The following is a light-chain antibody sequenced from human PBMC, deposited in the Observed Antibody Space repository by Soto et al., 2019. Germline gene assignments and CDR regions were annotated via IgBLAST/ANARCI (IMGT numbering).Light chain of an antibody. CDR2: EAS. CDR3: QQYNGSPLT. V-gene: IGKV1-5*01. Sequence: DIQMTQSPSTLSAFVGDRVTITCRANQSISSWLAWYQQKPGKAPNLLIYEASSLQSGVPSRFSGSGSGAEFTLTISSLQPDDFATYYCQQYNGSPLTFGGGTKVEIK. CDR1: QSISSW. J-gene: IGKJ4*01.